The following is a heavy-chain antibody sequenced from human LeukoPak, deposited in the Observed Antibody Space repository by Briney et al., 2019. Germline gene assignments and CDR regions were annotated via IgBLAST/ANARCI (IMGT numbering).Heavy chain of an antibody. CDR3: ARSQGPEQVDY. J-gene: IGHJ4*02. Sequence: ASVKVSCKASGYTFTSYYMHWVRQAPGQGLEWMGIINPSGGSTSYARKFQGRVTMTRDTSTSTVYMELSSLRSEDTAVYYCARSQGPEQVDYWGQGTLVTVSS. D-gene: IGHD1-14*01. CDR2: INPSGGST. CDR1: GYTFTSYY. V-gene: IGHV1-46*01.